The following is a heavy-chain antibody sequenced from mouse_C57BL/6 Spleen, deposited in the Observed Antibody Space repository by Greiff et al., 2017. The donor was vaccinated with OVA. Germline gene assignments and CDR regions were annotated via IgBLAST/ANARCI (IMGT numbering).Heavy chain of an antibody. CDR1: GFTFSSYA. Sequence: EVQLVESGGGLVKPGGSLKLSCAASGFTFSSYAMSWVRQTPEKRLEWVATISDGGSYTYYPDNVKGRFTISRDNAKNNLYLQMSHLKSEDTAMYYCARGGTAQATTGFAYWGQGTLVTVSA. V-gene: IGHV5-4*01. J-gene: IGHJ3*01. CDR2: ISDGGSYT. CDR3: ARGGTAQATTGFAY. D-gene: IGHD3-2*02.